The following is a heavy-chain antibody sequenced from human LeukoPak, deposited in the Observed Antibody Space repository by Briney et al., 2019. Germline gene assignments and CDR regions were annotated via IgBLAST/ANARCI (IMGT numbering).Heavy chain of an antibody. CDR2: IYYSGST. D-gene: IGHD6-13*01. Sequence: SQTPSLPRTVSGGSLSSSCYYLGWVRPPPGKGLGWIGSIYYSGSTYYNPSLKSRVTISVDTSKNQFSLKLSSVTAADTAVYYCARWGSSWYDVDYWGQGTLVTVSS. V-gene: IGHV4-39*01. CDR1: GGSLSSSCYY. J-gene: IGHJ4*02. CDR3: ARWGSSWYDVDY.